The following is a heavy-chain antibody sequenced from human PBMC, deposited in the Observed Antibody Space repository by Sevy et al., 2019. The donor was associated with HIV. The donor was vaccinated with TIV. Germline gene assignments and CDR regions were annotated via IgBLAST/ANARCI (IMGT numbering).Heavy chain of an antibody. CDR3: ARDVTGNYYVDY. V-gene: IGHV1-18*01. Sequence: ASVKVSCKTSGYTFTDYGIGWVRQAPGQGLEWVSWINPSDGNRNYAQRLQGRVTMTTDTSTSTAYMELWSLRSDDTAIYYCARDVTGNYYVDYRGQGTLVTVSS. CDR1: GYTFTDYG. J-gene: IGHJ4*02. CDR2: INPSDGNR. D-gene: IGHD1-26*01.